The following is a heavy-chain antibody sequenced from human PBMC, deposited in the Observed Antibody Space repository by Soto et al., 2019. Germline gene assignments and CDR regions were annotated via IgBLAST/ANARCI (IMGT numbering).Heavy chain of an antibody. V-gene: IGHV1-18*01. CDR2: ISPHNFNT. Sequence: GASVKVSCKASGYTFTHFYITWVRQAPGQGLEWMGAISPHNFNTNYAQKFRGRVTLTTEKSTNTAYMGLRSLTSDDTAVYYCARDEGGYDILTGYYKAHHFDYWGQGVPVTVSS. D-gene: IGHD3-9*01. CDR3: ARDEGGYDILTGYYKAHHFDY. J-gene: IGHJ4*02. CDR1: GYTFTHFY.